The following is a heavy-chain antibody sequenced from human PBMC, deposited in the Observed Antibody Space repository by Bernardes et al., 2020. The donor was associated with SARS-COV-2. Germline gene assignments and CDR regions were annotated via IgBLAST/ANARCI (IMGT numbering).Heavy chain of an antibody. Sequence: VGSLSLSCAASGFTFRSYSMNWVRQAPGQGLEWVSSISSSSSYIYYADSVKGRFTISRDNAKNSLYLQMNSLRAEDTAVYYCARSVRGYSYGYSGYWGQGTLVTVSS. CDR2: ISSSSSYI. CDR1: GFTFRSYS. J-gene: IGHJ4*02. CDR3: ARSVRGYSYGYSGY. V-gene: IGHV3-21*01. D-gene: IGHD5-18*01.